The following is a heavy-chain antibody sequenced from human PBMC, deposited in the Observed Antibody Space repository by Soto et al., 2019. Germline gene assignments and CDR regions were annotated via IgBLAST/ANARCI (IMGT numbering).Heavy chain of an antibody. D-gene: IGHD3-22*01. V-gene: IGHV3-73*01. CDR1: GFTFSGSA. CDR2: IRSKANSYAT. CDR3: AKVRNYYDSSGYYYFDY. J-gene: IGHJ4*02. Sequence: PGGSLRLSCEASGFTFSGSAMHWVRQASGKGLEWVGRIRSKANSYATAYAASVKGRFTISRDDSKNTAYLQMNSLKTEDTAVYYCAKVRNYYDSSGYYYFDYWGQGTLVTVSS.